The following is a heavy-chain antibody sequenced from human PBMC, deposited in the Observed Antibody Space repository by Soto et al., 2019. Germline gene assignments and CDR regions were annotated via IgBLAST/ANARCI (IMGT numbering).Heavy chain of an antibody. J-gene: IGHJ4*02. V-gene: IGHV3-30-3*01. CDR1: GFTFSSYA. CDR2: ISYDGSNK. CDR3: ARVSVDRSSDY. D-gene: IGHD3-10*01. Sequence: QVQLVESGGGVVQPGRSLRLSCAASGFTFSSYAMHWVRQAPGKGLEWVAVISYDGSNKYYADSVKGRFTISRDNSKNTLYLQMNSLRAEATAVYYCARVSVDRSSDYWGQGTLVTVSS.